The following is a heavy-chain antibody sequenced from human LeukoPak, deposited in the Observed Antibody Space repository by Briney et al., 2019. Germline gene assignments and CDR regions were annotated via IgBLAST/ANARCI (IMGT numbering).Heavy chain of an antibody. CDR3: ATMKAVRVNDFWSGYPDY. Sequence: ASVKVSCKASDYTFTSYGISWVRQATGQGLEWMGWISAYNGNTDYAQKLQGRVTMTTDTSTSTAYMELRSLRSDDTAVYYCATMKAVRVNDFWSGYPDYWGQGTLVTVSS. D-gene: IGHD3-3*01. V-gene: IGHV1-18*01. J-gene: IGHJ4*02. CDR1: DYTFTSYG. CDR2: ISAYNGNT.